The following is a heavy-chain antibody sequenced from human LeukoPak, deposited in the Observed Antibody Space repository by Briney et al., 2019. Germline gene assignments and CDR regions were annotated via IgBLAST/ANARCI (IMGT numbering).Heavy chain of an antibody. CDR3: ARGVYIAAAQYGY. V-gene: IGHV4-59*01. CDR2: IYYSGTT. J-gene: IGHJ4*02. Sequence: PSETLSLTCTVSGGSISSYYWSWIRQPPGQGLEWIGYIYYSGTTNYNPSLKSRVTISVDTSKNQFSLKLSSVTAADTAVYYCARGVYIAAAQYGYWGQGTLVTVSS. CDR1: GGSISSYY. D-gene: IGHD6-13*01.